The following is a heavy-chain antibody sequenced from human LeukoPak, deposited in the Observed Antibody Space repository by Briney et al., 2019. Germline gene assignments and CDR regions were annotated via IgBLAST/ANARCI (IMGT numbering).Heavy chain of an antibody. CDR3: ARHITSCSDYYTRGCRADY. D-gene: IGHD3-3*01. J-gene: IGHJ4*02. CDR2: IYPGDSDT. V-gene: IGHV5-51*01. Sequence: GESLKISCKGSGYSFTSYWIGWVRQMPGKGLEGMGIIYPGDSDTRYSPSFQGQVTISADKSISTAYLQWSSLKASDTAMYYCARHITSCSDYYTRGCRADYWGQGTLVTVSS. CDR1: GYSFTSYW.